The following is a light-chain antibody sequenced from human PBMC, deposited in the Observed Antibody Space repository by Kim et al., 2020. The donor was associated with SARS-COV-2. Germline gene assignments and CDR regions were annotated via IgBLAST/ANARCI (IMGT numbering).Light chain of an antibody. CDR3: CAYGGTYNV. V-gene: IGLV2-11*03. J-gene: IGLJ1*01. CDR1: SSVVGSYNY. Sequence: TRSTTGTSSVVGSYNYGSWYKQDPGKVLKIMIYDVRERAFGVRVRFSGSETSNTASLTSAELQAEDEAYYYCCAYGGTYNVFGTGTKVTVL. CDR2: DVR.